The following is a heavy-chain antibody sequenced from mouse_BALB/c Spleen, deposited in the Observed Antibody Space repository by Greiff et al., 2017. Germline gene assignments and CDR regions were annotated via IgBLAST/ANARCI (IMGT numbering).Heavy chain of an antibody. J-gene: IGHJ4*01. Sequence: QVQLKESGPGLVAPSQSLSITCTVSGFSLTSYGVHWVRQPPGKGLEWLGVIWAGGSTNYNSALMSRLSISKDNSKSQVFLKMNSLQTDDTAMYYCARENGGYYSYAMDYWGQGTSVTVSS. V-gene: IGHV2-9*02. CDR3: ARENGGYYSYAMDY. D-gene: IGHD1-1*01. CDR2: IWAGGST. CDR1: GFSLTSYG.